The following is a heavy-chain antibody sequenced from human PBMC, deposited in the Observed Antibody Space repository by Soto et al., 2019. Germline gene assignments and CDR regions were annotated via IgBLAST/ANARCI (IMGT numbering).Heavy chain of an antibody. V-gene: IGHV3-30-3*01. CDR2: ISYDGSNK. CDR1: GFTFSSYA. D-gene: IGHD2-2*01. J-gene: IGHJ4*02. CDR3: ASSLDGYQRY. Sequence: QVQLVESGGGVVQPGRSLRLSCAASGFTFSSYAMHWVRQAPGKGLEWVAVISYDGSNKYYADSVKGRFTISRDNSKNTLYLQMNSLRAEDTAVYYCASSLDGYQRYCGQGTLVSVSS.